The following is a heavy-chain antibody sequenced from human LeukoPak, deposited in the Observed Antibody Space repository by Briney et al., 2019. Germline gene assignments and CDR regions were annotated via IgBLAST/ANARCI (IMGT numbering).Heavy chain of an antibody. J-gene: IGHJ4*02. CDR3: AKEGATEGPSSFDY. CDR2: ISGSGART. Sequence: GRSLRLSCAASGFTFSSYAMSWVRQAPGKGLEWVSAISGSGARTFYADSVKGRFTISRDNSKDTMDLQMNSLRVEDTAVYYCAKEGATEGPSSFDYWGQGTLVTASS. CDR1: GFTFSSYA. D-gene: IGHD5-12*01. V-gene: IGHV3-23*01.